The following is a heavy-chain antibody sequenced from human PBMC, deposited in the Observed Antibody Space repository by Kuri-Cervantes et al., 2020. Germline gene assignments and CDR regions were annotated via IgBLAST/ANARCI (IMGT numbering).Heavy chain of an antibody. D-gene: IGHD1-14*01. Sequence: GESLKISCAASGFTFSSYAMHWVRQAPGKGLEWVAVISYDGSNKYYADSVKGRFTISRDNSKNTLYPQMNSLRAEDTAVYYCASGEPAAFDIWSQGTMVTVSS. CDR2: ISYDGSNK. V-gene: IGHV3-30-3*01. J-gene: IGHJ3*02. CDR3: ASGEPAAFDI. CDR1: GFTFSSYA.